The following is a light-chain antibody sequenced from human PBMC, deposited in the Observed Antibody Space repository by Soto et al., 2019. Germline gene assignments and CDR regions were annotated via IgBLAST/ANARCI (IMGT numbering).Light chain of an antibody. CDR3: QQRSSSPLT. Sequence: EIVLTQSPATLSLSPGETATLSCRASQSVSSSLAWYQQKPGQTPRLLIYDASNRATGIPARFSGGGSGNVFLLTGSRLEPEDVAFYYCQQRSSSPLTFGGGTKVEIK. V-gene: IGKV3-11*01. CDR1: QSVSSS. CDR2: DAS. J-gene: IGKJ4*01.